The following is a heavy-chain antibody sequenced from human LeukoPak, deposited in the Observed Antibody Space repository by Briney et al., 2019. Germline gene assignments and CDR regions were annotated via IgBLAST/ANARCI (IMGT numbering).Heavy chain of an antibody. J-gene: IGHJ4*02. D-gene: IGHD3-10*01. CDR1: GFTFSNAW. CDR3: TTGKRPANFGESEQFDY. Sequence: GGSLRLSCAASGFTFSNAWMSWVRQAPGKGLEWVGRIKSKTDGGTTDYAAPVKGRFTISRDDSKNTLYLQMNSLKTEDTAVYYCTTGKRPANFGESEQFDYWGQGTLVTVSS. V-gene: IGHV3-15*01. CDR2: IKSKTDGGTT.